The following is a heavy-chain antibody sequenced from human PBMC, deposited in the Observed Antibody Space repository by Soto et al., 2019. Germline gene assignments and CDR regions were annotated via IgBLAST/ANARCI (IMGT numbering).Heavy chain of an antibody. D-gene: IGHD3-22*01. J-gene: IGHJ3*02. V-gene: IGHV3-33*01. Sequence: GGSLRLSCAASGFTFSSYGMHWVRQAPGKGLEWVAVIWYDGSNKYYADSVKGRSTISRDNSKNTLYLQMNSLRAEDTAVYYCARDQSITMIVVVPGAFDIWGQGTMVTVSS. CDR3: ARDQSITMIVVVPGAFDI. CDR1: GFTFSSYG. CDR2: IWYDGSNK.